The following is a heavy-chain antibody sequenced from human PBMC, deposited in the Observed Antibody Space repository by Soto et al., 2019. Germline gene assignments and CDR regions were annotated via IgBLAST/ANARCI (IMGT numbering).Heavy chain of an antibody. D-gene: IGHD4-17*01. Sequence: SETLSLTCAVSGGSISSSNWWSWVRQPPGKGLEWIGEIYHSGSTNYNPSLKSRVTISVDTSKNHFSLKLSSVTAADTAVYYCARRVFYGDYVLLYFSVFDYWGQGSLVTVSS. V-gene: IGHV4-4*02. CDR1: GGSISSSNW. CDR3: ARRVFYGDYVLLYFSVFDY. CDR2: IYHSGST. J-gene: IGHJ4*02.